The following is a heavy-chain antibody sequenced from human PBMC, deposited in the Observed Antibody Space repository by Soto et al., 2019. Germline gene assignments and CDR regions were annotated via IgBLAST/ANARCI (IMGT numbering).Heavy chain of an antibody. CDR2: MNPNSGGT. V-gene: IGHV1-2*04. CDR1: GYTFTGYY. J-gene: IGHJ3*02. CDR3: ARGLPERPAFDI. D-gene: IGHD1-1*01. Sequence: SVKVSCKASGYTFTGYYVHWVRQAPGQGLEWMGWMNPNSGGTDYAQKFQGWVTMTRDTSISTAYMELSRLKSDDTAVYFCARGLPERPAFDIWGQGTMVTVSS.